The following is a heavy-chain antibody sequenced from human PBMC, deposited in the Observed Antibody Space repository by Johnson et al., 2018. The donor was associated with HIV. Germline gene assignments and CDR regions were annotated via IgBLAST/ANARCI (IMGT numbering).Heavy chain of an antibody. J-gene: IGHJ3*02. CDR3: AKVGGTTILRDAFDI. V-gene: IGHV3-30-3*01. Sequence: QMLLVESGGGVVQPGRSLRLSCAASGFTFSSYAMHWVRQAPGKGLEWVAVISYDGSNKYYADSVKGRFTISRDHSKNTLYLQMNSLRAEETAVYYCAKVGGTTILRDAFDIWGQGTMVTVSS. CDR1: GFTFSSYA. D-gene: IGHD1-1*01. CDR2: ISYDGSNK.